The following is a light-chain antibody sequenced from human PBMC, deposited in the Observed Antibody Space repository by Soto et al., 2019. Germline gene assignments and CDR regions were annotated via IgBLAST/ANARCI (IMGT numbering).Light chain of an antibody. V-gene: IGKV1-39*01. CDR3: QQSYSLPGA. Sequence: DIQMTRSPSSLSASVGDRVTITCRASQPIVNYLNWYQQKPGKVPRLLVYGASTLQSGVSSRFSGSGSGTDFTLTIRNLQPEDFAYYYCQQSYSLPGAFGQGTKLE. J-gene: IGKJ2*01. CDR2: GAS. CDR1: QPIVNY.